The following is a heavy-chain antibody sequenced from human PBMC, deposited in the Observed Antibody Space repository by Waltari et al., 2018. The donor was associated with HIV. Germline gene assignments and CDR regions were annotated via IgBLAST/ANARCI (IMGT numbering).Heavy chain of an antibody. CDR2: VIPIFGSP. Sequence: QVQIVQSGAEVKKPGSSVKVSCEASAGSFSNYAVRWVRPVPGQGLEWLGGVIPIFGSPDYSQKFHGRLTIVADESINTAYMELSSLTSEDTAVYYCATGDGRNFGVVREYYHYGMDVWGQGTTVTVSS. CDR1: AGSFSNYA. J-gene: IGHJ6*02. CDR3: ATGDGRNFGVVREYYHYGMDV. V-gene: IGHV1-69*01. D-gene: IGHD3-3*01.